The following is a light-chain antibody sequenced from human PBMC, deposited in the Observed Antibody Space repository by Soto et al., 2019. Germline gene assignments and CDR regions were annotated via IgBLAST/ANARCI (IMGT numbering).Light chain of an antibody. J-gene: IGKJ4*01. V-gene: IGKV1-33*01. CDR3: QQYLNVLT. CDR2: DAS. CDR1: QDIRNH. Sequence: DIQMTQSPSSLSASVGDRITITCQASQDIRNHLNWYQQKPGKAPKILIYDASNLEAGVPSRFGESGSGTDFTFTISSLQPDDIAPHYCQQYLNVLTFGGETKVEIK.